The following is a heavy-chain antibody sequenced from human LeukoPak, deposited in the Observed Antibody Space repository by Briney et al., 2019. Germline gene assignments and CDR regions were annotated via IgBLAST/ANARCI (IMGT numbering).Heavy chain of an antibody. J-gene: IGHJ4*02. CDR1: GGSFSVYY. CDR3: ARVRPLITMVRGVISH. CDR2: INHSGST. Sequence: PSETLSLTCADYGGSFSVYYWSWIRQPPGKGLEWIGEINHSGSTNYNPSLKSRVTISVDTSKNQFSLKLSSVTAADTAGYYCARVRPLITMVRGVISHWGQGTLVTVSS. D-gene: IGHD3-10*01. V-gene: IGHV4-34*01.